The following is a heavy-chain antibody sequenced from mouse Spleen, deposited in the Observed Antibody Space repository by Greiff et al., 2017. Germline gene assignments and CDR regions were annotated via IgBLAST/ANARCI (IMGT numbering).Heavy chain of an antibody. D-gene: IGHD2-10*02. V-gene: IGHV5-6*01. Sequence: EVKVVESGGDLVKPGGSLKLSCAASGFTFSSYGMSWVRQTPDKRLEWVATISSGGSYTYYPDSVKGRFTISRDNAKNTLYLQMSSLKSEDTAMYYCARYGNYVDYFDYWGQGTTLTVSS. J-gene: IGHJ2*01. CDR1: GFTFSSYG. CDR3: ARYGNYVDYFDY. CDR2: ISSGGSYT.